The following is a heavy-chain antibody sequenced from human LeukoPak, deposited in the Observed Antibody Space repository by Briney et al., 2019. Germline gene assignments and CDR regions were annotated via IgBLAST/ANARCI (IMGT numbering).Heavy chain of an antibody. Sequence: PSETLSLTCTVSGGSISSSSYYWGWIRQPPGKGLEWIGSIYYSGSTYYNPSLKSRVTISVDTSKNQFSLKLSSVTAADTAVYYCARVLAAADYYFDYWGQGTLVTVSS. D-gene: IGHD6-13*01. V-gene: IGHV4-39*07. CDR2: IYYSGST. J-gene: IGHJ4*02. CDR1: GGSISSSSYY. CDR3: ARVLAAADYYFDY.